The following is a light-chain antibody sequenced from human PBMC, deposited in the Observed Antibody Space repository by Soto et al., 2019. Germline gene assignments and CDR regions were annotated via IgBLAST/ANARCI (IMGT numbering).Light chain of an antibody. V-gene: IGKV3-15*01. CDR1: QSVDTS. CDR3: LQSKNWPPWT. J-gene: IGKJ1*01. Sequence: EIVMTQSPATLSVSPGESATLSCRASQSVDTSLAWYQHQPGQAPRLLIYGASARATGIPARFSGSGSGTEFTLIISSLQSEDFAVYYCLQSKNWPPWTFGQGTKVEI. CDR2: GAS.